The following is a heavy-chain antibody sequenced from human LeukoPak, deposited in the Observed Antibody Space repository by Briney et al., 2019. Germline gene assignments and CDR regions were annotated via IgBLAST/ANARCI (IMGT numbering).Heavy chain of an antibody. Sequence: GGPVKVSCKASGYTFTSYGISWVRQAPGQGLEWMGWISAYNGNTNYAQKLQGRVTMTTDTSTSTAYMELRSLRSDDTAVYYCARDSFLNFGELLDYWGQGTLVTVSS. CDR1: GYTFTSYG. J-gene: IGHJ4*02. V-gene: IGHV1-18*01. CDR3: ARDSFLNFGELLDY. D-gene: IGHD3-10*01. CDR2: ISAYNGNT.